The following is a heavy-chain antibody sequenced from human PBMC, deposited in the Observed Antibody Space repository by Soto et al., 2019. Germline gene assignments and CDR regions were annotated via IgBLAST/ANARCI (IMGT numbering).Heavy chain of an antibody. D-gene: IGHD3-10*01. J-gene: IGHJ6*02. CDR3: ARGRPRGYYYYYGMDV. V-gene: IGHV4-34*01. CDR2: INHSGST. Sequence: SETLSLTCAVYGGSFSGYYWSWIRQPPGKGLEWIGEINHSGSTNYNPSLKSRVTISVDTSKNQFSLKLSSVTAADTAVYYCARGRPRGYYYYYGMDVWGQGTTVTVSS. CDR1: GGSFSGYY.